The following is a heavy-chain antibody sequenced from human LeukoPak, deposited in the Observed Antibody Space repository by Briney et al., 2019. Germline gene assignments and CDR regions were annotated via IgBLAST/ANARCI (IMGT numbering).Heavy chain of an antibody. CDR3: ARGWGSSSWYMSDFVDY. D-gene: IGHD6-13*01. Sequence: NHSGSTNYNPSLKSRVTISVDTSKNQFSLKLSSVTAADTAVYYCARGWGSSSWYMSDFVDYWGQGNLVTVSS. CDR2: NHSGST. J-gene: IGHJ4*02. V-gene: IGHV4-34*01.